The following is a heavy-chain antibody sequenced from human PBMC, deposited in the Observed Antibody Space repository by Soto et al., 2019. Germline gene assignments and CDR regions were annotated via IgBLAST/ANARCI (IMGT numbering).Heavy chain of an antibody. Sequence: SETLSLTCTVSGGSISSYYWSWIRLPPGKGLEWIGYIYYSGSTNYNPFLKSRVTISVDTSKNQFSLKLSSVTAADTAVYYCARGGVYDILTGKYYGMDVWGQGTTVTVSS. CDR2: IYYSGST. CDR3: ARGGVYDILTGKYYGMDV. V-gene: IGHV4-59*12. CDR1: GGSISSYY. J-gene: IGHJ6*02. D-gene: IGHD3-9*01.